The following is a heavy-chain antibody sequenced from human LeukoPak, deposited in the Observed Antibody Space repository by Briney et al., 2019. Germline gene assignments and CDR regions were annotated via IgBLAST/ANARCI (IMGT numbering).Heavy chain of an antibody. V-gene: IGHV3-66*01. CDR1: GXSVNSSY. J-gene: IGHJ5*02. CDR2: IYGGGTT. Sequence: AGGSLRLSCAASGXSVNSSYMTWVRQAPGKGLEWVSVIYGGGTTYYADSVKGRFTISRDNSKNTLFLQMNSLRAEDTAVYYCARGRGSQFDPWGQGTLVTVSS. CDR3: ARGRGSQFDP. D-gene: IGHD3-16*01.